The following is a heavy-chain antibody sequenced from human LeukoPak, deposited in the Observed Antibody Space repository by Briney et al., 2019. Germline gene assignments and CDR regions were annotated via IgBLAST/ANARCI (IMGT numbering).Heavy chain of an antibody. CDR1: GGTFSSYA. Sequence: ASVTVSCKASGGTFSSYAISWVRQAPGQGLEWMGGIIPIFGTANYAQKCQGRVAITADESTSTAYMELSSLRSEDTAVYYCARVPYPSHDGYPAPLDYWGQGTLVTVS. D-gene: IGHD3-22*01. CDR3: ARVPYPSHDGYPAPLDY. J-gene: IGHJ4*02. CDR2: IIPIFGTA. V-gene: IGHV1-69*13.